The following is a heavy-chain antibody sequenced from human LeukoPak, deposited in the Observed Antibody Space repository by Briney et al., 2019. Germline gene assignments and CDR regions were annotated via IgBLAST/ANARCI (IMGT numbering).Heavy chain of an antibody. V-gene: IGHV3-33*01. CDR2: IWYDGSNK. Sequence: PGGSLRLSCAASGLTFSSYGMHWVRQAPGKGLEWVAVIWYDGSNKYYADSAKGRFTISRDNSKNTLYLQMNSLRAEDTAVYYCARGPPLNFWSGYYYYYYYGMDVWGQGTTVTVS. D-gene: IGHD3-3*01. J-gene: IGHJ6*02. CDR3: ARGPPLNFWSGYYYYYYYGMDV. CDR1: GLTFSSYG.